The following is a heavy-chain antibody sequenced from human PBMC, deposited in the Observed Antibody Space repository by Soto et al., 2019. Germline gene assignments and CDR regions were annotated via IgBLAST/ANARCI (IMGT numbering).Heavy chain of an antibody. CDR1: GGSFSGYY. J-gene: IGHJ5*02. D-gene: IGHD6-19*01. V-gene: IGHV4-34*01. CDR3: GRRAGDSSGWYWFDL. Sequence: SETLSLTCAVYGGSFSGYYWSWIRQPPGKGLEWIGEINHSGSTNYNPSLKSQVTISVDTSKNQFSLKLSSVTAADTAVYYCGRRAGDSSGWYWFDLWGQGTLVTVSS. CDR2: INHSGST.